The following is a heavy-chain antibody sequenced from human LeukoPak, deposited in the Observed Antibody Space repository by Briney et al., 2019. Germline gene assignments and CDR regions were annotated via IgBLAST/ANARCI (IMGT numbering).Heavy chain of an antibody. V-gene: IGHV3-23*01. J-gene: IGHJ4*02. CDR1: EFTFANHA. Sequence: GGSLRLSCVASEFTFANHAMSWVRQAPGKGLEWISAISGAGGSTFYAGSVKGRFTISRDNSKNTLYLQMNSLRAEDTAVYYCAKSFGELLYPTYYFDYWGQGTLVTVSS. CDR2: ISGAGGST. D-gene: IGHD3-10*01. CDR3: AKSFGELLYPTYYFDY.